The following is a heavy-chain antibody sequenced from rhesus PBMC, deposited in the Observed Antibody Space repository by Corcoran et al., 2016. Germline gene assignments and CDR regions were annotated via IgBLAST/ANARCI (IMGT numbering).Heavy chain of an antibody. CDR1: GGSISGGYD. CDR3: ARDGGIAAADWVLDS. D-gene: IGHD6-25*01. CDR2: SQYNITST. Sequence: QVQLQESGPGLVKPSETLSLTCAVSGGSISGGYDWGWIGQHPGKGLGWIGNSQYNITSTSDTPSLKSRVTISKDPSQNPFSLKLGFVTAADTAVYYCARDGGIAAADWVLDSWGQGVVVTVSS. V-gene: IGHV4S7*01. J-gene: IGHJ6*01.